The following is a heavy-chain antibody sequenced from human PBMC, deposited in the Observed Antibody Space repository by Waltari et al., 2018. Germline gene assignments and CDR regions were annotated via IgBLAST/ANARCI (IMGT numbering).Heavy chain of an antibody. CDR3: ARHAYSGSYYYYYYGMDV. V-gene: IGHV1-8*01. D-gene: IGHD1-26*01. J-gene: IGHJ6*02. CDR2: RNPNSGNT. Sequence: LEWMGWRNPNSGNTGYAQKFQGRVTMTRNTSISTAYMELSSLRSEDTAVYYCARHAYSGSYYYYYYGMDVWGQGTTVTVSS.